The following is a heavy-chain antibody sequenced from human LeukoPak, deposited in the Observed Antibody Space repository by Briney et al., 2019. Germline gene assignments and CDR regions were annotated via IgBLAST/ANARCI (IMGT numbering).Heavy chain of an antibody. CDR2: ISYDGSNK. D-gene: IGHD3-9*01. J-gene: IGHJ4*02. CDR3: AKDYLLAGYTPRAWGYFDY. V-gene: IGHV3-30-3*01. Sequence: GGSLRLSCAASGFTFSSYAMHWVRQAPGKGLEWVAVISYDGSNKYYADSVKGRFTISRDNSKNTLYLQMNSLRAEDTAVYYCAKDYLLAGYTPRAWGYFDYWGQGTLVTVSS. CDR1: GFTFSSYA.